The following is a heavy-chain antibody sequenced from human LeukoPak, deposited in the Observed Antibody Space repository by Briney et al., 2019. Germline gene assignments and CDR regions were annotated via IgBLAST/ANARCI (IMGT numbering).Heavy chain of an antibody. D-gene: IGHD3-3*01. CDR3: ASVSTNDFWSGYLDY. CDR1: GYTFTSYG. J-gene: IGHJ4*02. CDR2: ISAYNGNT. V-gene: IGHV1-18*01. Sequence: GASVKVSCKASGYTFTSYGISWVGQAPGQGLEWMGWISAYNGNTNYAQKLQGRVTMTTDTSTSTAYMELRSLRSDDTAVYYCASVSTNDFWSGYLDYWGQGTPVTVSS.